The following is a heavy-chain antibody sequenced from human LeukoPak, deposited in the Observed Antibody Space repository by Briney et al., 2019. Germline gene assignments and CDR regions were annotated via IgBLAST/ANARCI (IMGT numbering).Heavy chain of an antibody. Sequence: GGSLRLSCAASGFTFSSYGMHWVRQAPGKGLEWVAVIWYDGSNKYYADSVKGRFTISRDNSKNTLYLQMNSLRAEDTAVYYCAKVTLTSGWYWLPDYWGQGTLVTVSS. V-gene: IGHV3-33*06. D-gene: IGHD6-19*01. J-gene: IGHJ4*02. CDR1: GFTFSSYG. CDR2: IWYDGSNK. CDR3: AKVTLTSGWYWLPDY.